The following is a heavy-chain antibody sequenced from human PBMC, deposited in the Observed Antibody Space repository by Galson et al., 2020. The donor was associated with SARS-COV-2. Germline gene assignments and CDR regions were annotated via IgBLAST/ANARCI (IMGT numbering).Heavy chain of an antibody. V-gene: IGHV4-34*01. CDR1: GGSFSGYY. J-gene: IGHJ3*02. D-gene: IGHD3-9*01. Sequence: SETLSLTCAVYGGSFSGYYWSWIRQPPGKGLEWIGEINHSGSTNYNPSLKSRVTISVDTSKNQFSLKLSSVTAADTAVYYCARHFSLSYPDWLYPDERNAFDIWGQGTMVTVSS. CDR3: ARHFSLSYPDWLYPDERNAFDI. CDR2: INHSGST.